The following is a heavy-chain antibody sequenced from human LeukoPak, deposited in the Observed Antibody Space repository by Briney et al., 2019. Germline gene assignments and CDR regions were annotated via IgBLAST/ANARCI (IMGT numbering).Heavy chain of an antibody. CDR1: GFTFTTYT. J-gene: IGHJ3*02. CDR3: ARIYSSSSSRGAFDI. D-gene: IGHD6-6*01. Sequence: GGSLRLSCAASGFTFTTYTMNWVRQAPGKGLEWVSSISSSSSYIYYADSVKGRFTISRDNAKNSLCLQMNSLRAEDTAVYYCARIYSSSSSRGAFDIWGQGTMVTVSS. V-gene: IGHV3-21*01. CDR2: ISSSSSYI.